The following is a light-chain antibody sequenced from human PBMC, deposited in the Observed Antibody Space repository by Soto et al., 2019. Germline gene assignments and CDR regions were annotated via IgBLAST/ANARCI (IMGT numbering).Light chain of an antibody. CDR2: GAS. Sequence: PGTLSLSPGERATLSCRASQSVSSSYLAWYQQKPGQAPRLLIYGASSRATGIPDRFSGSGSGTEFTLTISSLQPDDFATYYCQQYNSYPLTFGGGTKVDIK. CDR1: QSVSSSY. CDR3: QQYNSYPLT. V-gene: IGKV3-20*01. J-gene: IGKJ4*01.